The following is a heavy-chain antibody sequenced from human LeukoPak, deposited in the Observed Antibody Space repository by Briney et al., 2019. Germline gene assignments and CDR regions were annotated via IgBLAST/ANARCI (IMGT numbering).Heavy chain of an antibody. D-gene: IGHD3-10*01. J-gene: IGHJ6*02. CDR2: IYTSGST. Sequence: SETLSLTCTVSGGSISSYYWSWIRQPAGKGLEWIGRIYTSGSTNYNPSLKSRVTMSVDTSKNQFSLKLSSVTAADTAVYYCARDPTYYYGSGSPWYYYYGMDVWGQGTTVTVSS. CDR3: ARDPTYYYGSGSPWYYYYGMDV. CDR1: GGSISSYY. V-gene: IGHV4-4*07.